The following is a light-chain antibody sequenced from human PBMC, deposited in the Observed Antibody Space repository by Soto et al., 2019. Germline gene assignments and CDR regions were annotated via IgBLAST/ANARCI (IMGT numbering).Light chain of an antibody. J-gene: IGLJ2*01. CDR2: LEGSGSF. Sequence: QPVLTQSSSGSASLGYSVKLTCTLSSGHSSYIIAWHQQQPGKAPRYLMNLEGSGSFNKGSGVPDRFSGSSSGADRYLTISNLQFEDEADYYCETWDINTHVVFGGGTKLTVL. CDR3: ETWDINTHVV. V-gene: IGLV4-60*02. CDR1: SGHSSYI.